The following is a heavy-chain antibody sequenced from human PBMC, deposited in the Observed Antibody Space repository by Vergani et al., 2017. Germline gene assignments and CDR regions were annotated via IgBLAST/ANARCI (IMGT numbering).Heavy chain of an antibody. D-gene: IGHD3-3*01. J-gene: IGHJ6*03. Sequence: QVQLVQSGAEVKKPGASVKVSCKASGYTFTSYYMHWVRQAPGQGLEWMGIINPSGGSTSYAQKFQGRVTMTRDPSTSTVYMELSSLRSEDTAVYYCARGRTIFGVVIPLYYYYYMDVWGKGTTVTVSS. CDR2: INPSGGST. V-gene: IGHV1-46*03. CDR3: ARGRTIFGVVIPLYYYYYMDV. CDR1: GYTFTSYY.